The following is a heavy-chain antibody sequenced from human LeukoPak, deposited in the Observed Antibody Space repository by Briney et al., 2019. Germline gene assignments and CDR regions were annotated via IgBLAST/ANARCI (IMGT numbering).Heavy chain of an antibody. CDR1: GYTFTSYA. CDR3: ARGGGGDSSSWYQFFDP. Sequence: GASVKVSCKASGYTFTSYAMNWVRQAPGQGLEWMGWINTNTGNPTYAQGFTGRFVFSLDTSVSAAYLQISSLKAEDTAVYYCARGGGGDSSSWYQFFDPWGQGTLVTVSS. D-gene: IGHD6-13*01. J-gene: IGHJ5*02. CDR2: INTNTGNP. V-gene: IGHV7-4-1*02.